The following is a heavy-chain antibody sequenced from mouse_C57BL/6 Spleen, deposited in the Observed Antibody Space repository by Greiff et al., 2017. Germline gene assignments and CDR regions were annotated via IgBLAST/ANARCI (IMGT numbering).Heavy chain of an antibody. CDR2: INPSSGYT. V-gene: IGHV1-4*01. CDR3: ARDLYAMDY. Sequence: VQLQQSGAELARPGASVTMSCKASGYTFTSYTMHWVKQRPGQGLEWIGNINPSSGYTKYNQKFKDKATLTADKSSSTVYMRMSSLTSEDSAVYYCARDLYAMDYWGQGTSVTVSS. J-gene: IGHJ4*01. CDR1: GYTFTSYT.